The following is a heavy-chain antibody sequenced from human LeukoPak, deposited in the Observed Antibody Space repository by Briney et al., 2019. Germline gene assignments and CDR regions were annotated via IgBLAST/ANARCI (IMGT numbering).Heavy chain of an antibody. CDR2: IYYSGST. CDR3: ARGPYDFWSALIPFDP. J-gene: IGHJ5*02. D-gene: IGHD3-3*01. Sequence: SETLSLTCTVSGGSISSYYWSWIRQPPGKGLEWIGYIYYSGSTNYNPSLKSRVTISVDTSKNQFSLKLSSVTAADTAVYYCARGPYDFWSALIPFDPWGQGTLVTVSS. CDR1: GGSISSYY. V-gene: IGHV4-59*01.